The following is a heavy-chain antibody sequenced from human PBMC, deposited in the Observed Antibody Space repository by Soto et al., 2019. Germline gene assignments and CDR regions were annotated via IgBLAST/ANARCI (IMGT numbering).Heavy chain of an antibody. J-gene: IGHJ4*02. CDR3: ARYCSGGSCYSPYFDY. Sequence: QVQLQESGPGLVKPSQTLSLTCTVSGGSISSGGYYWSWIRQHPGKGLEWIGYIYYSGSTYYNPSLKSRVTISVETSKNQISIKLSSVTAANTAVYYCARYCSGGSCYSPYFDYWGQGTLVTVSS. CDR2: IYYSGST. CDR1: GGSISSGGYY. D-gene: IGHD2-15*01. V-gene: IGHV4-31*03.